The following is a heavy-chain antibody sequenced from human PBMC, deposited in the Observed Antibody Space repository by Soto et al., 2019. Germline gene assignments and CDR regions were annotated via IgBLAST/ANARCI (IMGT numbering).Heavy chain of an antibody. D-gene: IGHD1-7*01. J-gene: IGHJ4*01. CDR1: GYTFTNYY. CDR2: IDPSDSYI. CDR3: AIPLARTTPFDY. Sequence: PGESLKISCQASGYTFTNYYIAWVRQVPGKGLEWMGRIDPSDSYIKYSPSFEGHVTMSVDKSISTAFLQWSRLEASDTAMYFCAIPLARTTPFDYWGQDPWSPSPQ. V-gene: IGHV5-10-1*01.